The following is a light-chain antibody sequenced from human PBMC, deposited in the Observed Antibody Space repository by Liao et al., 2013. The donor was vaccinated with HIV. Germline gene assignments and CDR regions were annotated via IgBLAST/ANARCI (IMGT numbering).Light chain of an antibody. V-gene: IGLV3-21*01. CDR1: NIGSKT. Sequence: SYVLTQPPSVSVAPGKTARITCGGSNIGSKTVHWYQQKPGQAPVLVIYYDNDRPSGISERFSGSNSGNTAALTISRVEAGDEADYYCQVWDSSSALFGGGTKLTVL. CDR2: YDN. J-gene: IGLJ2*01. CDR3: QVWDSSSAL.